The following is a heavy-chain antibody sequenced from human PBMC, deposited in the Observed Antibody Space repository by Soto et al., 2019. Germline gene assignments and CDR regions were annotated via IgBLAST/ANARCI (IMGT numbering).Heavy chain of an antibody. CDR2: ISGSGGST. Sequence: GGSLRLSCAASGFTFDSCAMSWVRQAPGKGLEWILGISGSGGSTYYADSVKGRFTISRDNSKNTVYLQMNSLRADDTAVYYCAKGKTSGWYYFDFWGQGTLVTVSS. CDR3: AKGKTSGWYYFDF. D-gene: IGHD6-19*01. CDR1: GFTFDSCA. J-gene: IGHJ4*02. V-gene: IGHV3-23*01.